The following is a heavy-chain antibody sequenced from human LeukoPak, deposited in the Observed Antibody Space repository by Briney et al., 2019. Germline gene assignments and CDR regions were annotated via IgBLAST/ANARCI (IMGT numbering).Heavy chain of an antibody. CDR1: GYTFTSYY. Sequence: ASVKVSCKASGYTFTSYYMHWVRQAPGQGLEWMGWINPNSGGTNYAQKFRGRVTMTRDTSISTAYMELSRLRSDDTAVYYCARDPVGGNWFDPWGQGTLVTVSS. V-gene: IGHV1-2*02. D-gene: IGHD3-10*01. CDR2: INPNSGGT. CDR3: ARDPVGGNWFDP. J-gene: IGHJ5*02.